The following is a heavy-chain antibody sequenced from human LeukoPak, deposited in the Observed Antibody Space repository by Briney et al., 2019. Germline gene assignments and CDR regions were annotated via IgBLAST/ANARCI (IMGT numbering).Heavy chain of an antibody. CDR3: AKFQANYYDSSGYGCFDY. CDR1: GYTFTSYG. D-gene: IGHD3-22*01. J-gene: IGHJ4*02. Sequence: ASVKVSCKASGYTFTSYGISWVRQAPGQGLEWMGWISAYNGNTNYAQKLQGRVTMTTDTSTSTAYMGLRSLRSDDTAVYYCAKFQANYYDSSGYGCFDYWGQGTLVTVSS. CDR2: ISAYNGNT. V-gene: IGHV1-18*01.